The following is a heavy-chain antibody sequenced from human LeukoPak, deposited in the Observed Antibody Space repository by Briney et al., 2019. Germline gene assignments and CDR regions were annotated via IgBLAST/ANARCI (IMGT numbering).Heavy chain of an antibody. CDR1: GYTFTDSY. J-gene: IGHJ4*02. CDR2: INPYSGGT. V-gene: IGHV1-2*02. Sequence: ASVTVSCMASGYTFTDSYMYWVRPAPERGLKWMGWINPYSGGTNYAQEFQGRVTMTRDTSISTAYMELSRPTSDDTAVYYCARKSASGYYSNFDYWGQGTLVTVS. D-gene: IGHD3-22*01. CDR3: ARKSASGYYSNFDY.